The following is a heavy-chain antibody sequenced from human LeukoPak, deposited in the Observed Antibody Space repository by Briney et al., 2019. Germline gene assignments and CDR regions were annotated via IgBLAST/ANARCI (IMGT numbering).Heavy chain of an antibody. CDR1: GYTFTSYG. CDR3: ARDRSSSDY. J-gene: IGHJ4*02. CDR2: ISAYNGNT. D-gene: IGHD6-13*01. Sequence: GASVKVSCKASGYTFTSYGISWVRQAPGQGLEWMGWISAYNGNTDYAQKFQGRVAMTTDTSTGTAYMELKSLRSDDTAVYYCARDRSSSDYWGQGTLITVSS. V-gene: IGHV1-18*01.